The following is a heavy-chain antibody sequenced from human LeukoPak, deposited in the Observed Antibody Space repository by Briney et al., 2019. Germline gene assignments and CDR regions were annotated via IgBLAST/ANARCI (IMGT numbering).Heavy chain of an antibody. CDR2: INSNGRST. CDR3: ARDMTGNYYDT. CDR1: GFPFSSYA. Sequence: GGSLTLSCAASGFPFSSYAMHWVRQAPGKGLEFVSAINSNGRSTFYAISVKGRFTVSRDNSKNTLYLQMGSLRADDMAVYYCARDMTGNYYDTWGQGTLVTVSS. D-gene: IGHD3-22*01. V-gene: IGHV3-64*01. J-gene: IGHJ4*02.